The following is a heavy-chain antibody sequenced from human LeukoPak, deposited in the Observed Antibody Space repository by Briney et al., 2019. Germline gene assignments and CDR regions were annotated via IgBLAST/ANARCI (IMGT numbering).Heavy chain of an antibody. CDR3: ASSSLVGAGYYFDY. V-gene: IGHV4-4*07. CDR2: IYTSGST. CDR1: GGSISSYY. D-gene: IGHD1-26*01. J-gene: IGHJ4*02. Sequence: SETLSLTCTVSGGSISSYYWNWIRQPAGKGLEWIGRIYTSGSTNYNPSLKSRVTMSVDTSKKQFSLKLSSVTAADTAVYYCASSSLVGAGYYFDYWGQGTLVTVSS.